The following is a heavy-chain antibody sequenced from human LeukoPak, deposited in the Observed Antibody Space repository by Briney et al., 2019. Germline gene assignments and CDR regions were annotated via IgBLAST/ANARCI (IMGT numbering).Heavy chain of an antibody. CDR3: ATEMLGAPTPGAY. CDR2: VHRSGRT. CDR1: IDSTSGNY. V-gene: IGHV4-4*02. D-gene: IGHD5-24*01. J-gene: IGHJ4*02. Sequence: SETLSLTCAVSIDSTSGNYWSWVRQSPGKGLEWIGEVHRSGRTNYMPSLKSRVTISIDKSKDQISLDLTSVTAADTAVYYCATEMLGAPTPGAYWGQGTLVTVSS.